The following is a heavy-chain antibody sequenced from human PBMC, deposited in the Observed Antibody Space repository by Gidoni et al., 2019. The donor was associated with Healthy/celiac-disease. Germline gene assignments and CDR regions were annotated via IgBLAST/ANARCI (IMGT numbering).Heavy chain of an antibody. CDR3: ARGRESSLDY. CDR1: GGSFSGYY. Sequence: QVQLQQWGAGLLKPSETLSLTCAVYGGSFSGYYWSWIRQPPGKGLEWIGEINHSGSTNYNPSLKSRVTISVDTSKNQFSLKLSSVTAADTAVYYCARGRESSLDYWGQGTLVTVSS. V-gene: IGHV4-34*01. D-gene: IGHD3-10*01. J-gene: IGHJ4*02. CDR2: INHSGST.